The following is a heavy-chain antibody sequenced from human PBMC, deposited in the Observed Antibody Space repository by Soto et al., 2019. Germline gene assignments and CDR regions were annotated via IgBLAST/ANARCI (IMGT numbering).Heavy chain of an antibody. J-gene: IGHJ3*02. Sequence: GSLRLSCAASGFSFTTYVMHWVRQAPCKGLEWVAVISHDGSYKYYGDAVKGRFTISRDTSKNAVYLEMNSLRPEDTAVYYCAKGLLAIVGTTLPRDAFNIWGQGTMVTVSS. V-gene: IGHV3-30*18. CDR3: AKGLLAIVGTTLPRDAFNI. CDR2: ISHDGSYK. D-gene: IGHD1-26*01. CDR1: GFSFTTYV.